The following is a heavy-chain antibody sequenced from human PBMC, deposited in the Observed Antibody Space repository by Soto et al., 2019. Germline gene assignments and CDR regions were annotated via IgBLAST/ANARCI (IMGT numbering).Heavy chain of an antibody. J-gene: IGHJ6*02. D-gene: IGHD3-3*01. Sequence: VASVKVSCKASGYTFTSYGISWVRQAPGQGLEWMGWISAYNGNTNYAQKLQGRVTMTTDTSTSTAYMELRSLRSDDTAVYYCARASTIFGVASYYYYGMDVWGQGTTVTVSS. CDR1: GYTFTSYG. CDR3: ARASTIFGVASYYYYGMDV. CDR2: ISAYNGNT. V-gene: IGHV1-18*04.